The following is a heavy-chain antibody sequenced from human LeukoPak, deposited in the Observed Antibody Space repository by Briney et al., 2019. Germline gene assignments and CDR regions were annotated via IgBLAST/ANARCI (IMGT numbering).Heavy chain of an antibody. D-gene: IGHD3-22*01. CDR2: LKLYDGSK. J-gene: IGHJ3*02. Sequence: ASVKVSCKAPGYAFIRYHIHWVRQAPGQGLEWMGVLKLYDGSKSHAQKFQGRVTMTSDTSTSTVYMELSSLRSEDTAVYYCARVGRGITMIFRVHRAFDIWGQGTMVTVSS. CDR3: ARVGRGITMIFRVHRAFDI. V-gene: IGHV1-46*01. CDR1: GYAFIRYH.